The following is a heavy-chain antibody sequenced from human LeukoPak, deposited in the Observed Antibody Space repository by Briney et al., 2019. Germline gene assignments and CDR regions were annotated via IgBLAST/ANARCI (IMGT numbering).Heavy chain of an antibody. CDR3: AKEGGQHVRNWFDP. D-gene: IGHD2-2*01. CDR2: ISYDGSNK. CDR1: GFTFSSYG. Sequence: GRSLRLSCAASGFTFSSYGMHWDRQAPGKGLEWVAVISYDGSNKFYADSVKGRFTISRDNSKNTLYLQMNSLRAEDTAVYYGAKEGGQHVRNWFDPWGEGTLVTVSS. V-gene: IGHV3-30*18. J-gene: IGHJ5*02.